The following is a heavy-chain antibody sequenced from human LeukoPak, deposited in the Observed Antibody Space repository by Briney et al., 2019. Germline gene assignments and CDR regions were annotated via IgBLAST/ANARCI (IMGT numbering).Heavy chain of an antibody. D-gene: IGHD2-15*01. V-gene: IGHV4-31*03. Sequence: PSETLSLTCTVSGGSISSGGYYWSWIRQHPGKGLEWIGYIYYSGSTYYNPSLKSRVTISVDTSKNQFSLKPSSVTAADTAVYYCAREGPQGSTPDWGQGTLVTVSS. CDR1: GGSISSGGYY. J-gene: IGHJ4*02. CDR3: AREGPQGSTPD. CDR2: IYYSGST.